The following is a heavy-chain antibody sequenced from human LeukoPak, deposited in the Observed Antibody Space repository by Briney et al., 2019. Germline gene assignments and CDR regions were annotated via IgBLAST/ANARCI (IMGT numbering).Heavy chain of an antibody. J-gene: IGHJ6*02. Sequence: SVKVSCKAPGGPFNSYAINWVRQAPGQGLEWMGRIIVILGVTNYAQRFQGRVTINADKSTTTAYMELSSLTSEDTAVYYCARYIHPQGLVGYAMDVWGQGTTVIVSS. CDR1: GGPFNSYA. CDR2: IIVILGVT. V-gene: IGHV1-69*04. D-gene: IGHD2-15*01. CDR3: ARYIHPQGLVGYAMDV.